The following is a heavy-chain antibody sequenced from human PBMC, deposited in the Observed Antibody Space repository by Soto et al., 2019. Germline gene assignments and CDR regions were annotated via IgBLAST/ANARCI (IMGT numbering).Heavy chain of an antibody. Sequence: EVQLVESGGGLVQPGGSLRLSCEASGFVFSSHWIHWVRQAPGQGPVGVSRISTDGSFTSYADFVKGRFTISRDNAKNTLYLQMNSLRAEDTAVYYCARPRSMSSSGFDIWGQGTMVTVSS. V-gene: IGHV3-74*01. CDR3: ARPRSMSSSGFDI. CDR2: ISTDGSFT. D-gene: IGHD6-6*01. J-gene: IGHJ3*02. CDR1: GFVFSSHW.